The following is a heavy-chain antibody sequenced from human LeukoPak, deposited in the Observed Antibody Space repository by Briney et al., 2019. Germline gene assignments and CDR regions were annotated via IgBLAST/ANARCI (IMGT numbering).Heavy chain of an antibody. V-gene: IGHV4-59*12. CDR3: ARVYSYGFSSIDY. D-gene: IGHD5-18*01. Sequence: SETLSLTCTVSGGSISNSYWSWIRQPPGKGLEWIGYIYYSGSTDYNPSLTSRVTISLDTSKNQFSLKLGSVTAADTAVYYCARVYSYGFSSIDYWGQGTLVTVSS. CDR1: GGSISNSY. CDR2: IYYSGST. J-gene: IGHJ4*02.